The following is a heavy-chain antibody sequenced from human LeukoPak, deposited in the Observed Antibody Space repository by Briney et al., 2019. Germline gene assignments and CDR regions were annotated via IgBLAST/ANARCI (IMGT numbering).Heavy chain of an antibody. Sequence: GRSLRLSCAASGFTFSSYGMHWVRQAPGKGLEWVAVIWYDGSNKYYADSVKGRFTISRDNSKNTLYLQMNSLRAEDTAVYYCAKFMGGNRSDAFDIWGQGTMVTVSS. D-gene: IGHD4-23*01. V-gene: IGHV3-33*06. CDR1: GFTFSSYG. CDR2: IWYDGSNK. J-gene: IGHJ3*02. CDR3: AKFMGGNRSDAFDI.